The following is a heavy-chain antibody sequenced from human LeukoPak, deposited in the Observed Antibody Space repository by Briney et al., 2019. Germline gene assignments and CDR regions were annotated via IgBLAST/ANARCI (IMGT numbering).Heavy chain of an antibody. D-gene: IGHD6-19*01. CDR1: GFTFSSYG. J-gene: IGHJ4*02. Sequence: GGSLRLSCAASGFTFSSYGMHWVRQAPGKGLEWVAFIRYDGSNKYYADSVKGRFTISRDNSKNTLYLQMNSLRAEDTAVYYCAKVRGAFLYSSGRGAFDYWGQGTLVTVSS. CDR2: IRYDGSNK. CDR3: AKVRGAFLYSSGRGAFDY. V-gene: IGHV3-30*02.